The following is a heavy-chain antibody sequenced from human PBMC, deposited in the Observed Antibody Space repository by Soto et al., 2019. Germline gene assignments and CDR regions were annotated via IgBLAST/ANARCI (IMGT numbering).Heavy chain of an antibody. J-gene: IGHJ4*02. CDR3: ARVGATTYFDY. CDR1: RVTFSSYV. V-gene: IGHV1-69*13. Sequence: GASVKVSCKPCRVTFSSYVISLFRHAPGQWLEWMGVIVPIFGTANHAQKVEGRVTITAHESTSTAYMELSSLRSEGTAVYYCARVGATTYFDYWGQGTLVTVSS. D-gene: IGHD1-26*01. CDR2: IVPIFGTA.